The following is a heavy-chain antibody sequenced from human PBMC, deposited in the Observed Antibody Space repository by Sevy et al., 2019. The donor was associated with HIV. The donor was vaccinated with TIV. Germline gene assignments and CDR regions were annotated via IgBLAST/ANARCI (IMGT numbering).Heavy chain of an antibody. CDR1: GFTFSSYS. D-gene: IGHD3-22*01. Sequence: GGSLRLSCAASGFTFSSYSMNWVRQAPGKGLEWVSYISSSSSTIYYADSVKGRFTISRDNAKNSLYLQMNSLRDEDTAVYYCARDPWAYYYDSSGYYPIEFDYWGQGTLVTVSS. J-gene: IGHJ4*02. V-gene: IGHV3-48*02. CDR3: ARDPWAYYYDSSGYYPIEFDY. CDR2: ISSSSSTI.